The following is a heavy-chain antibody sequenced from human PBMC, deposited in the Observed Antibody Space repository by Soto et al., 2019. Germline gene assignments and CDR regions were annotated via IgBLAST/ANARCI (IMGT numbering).Heavy chain of an antibody. CDR1: GGSISSYY. V-gene: IGHV4-59*01. CDR3: ARDSSGWYKGWFDP. Sequence: TLSLTCTVSGGSISSYYWSWIRQPPGKGLEWIGYIYYSGSTNYNPSLKSRVTISVDTSKNQFSLKLSSVTAADTAVYYCARDSSGWYKGWFDPWGQGTLVTVSS. CDR2: IYYSGST. J-gene: IGHJ5*02. D-gene: IGHD6-19*01.